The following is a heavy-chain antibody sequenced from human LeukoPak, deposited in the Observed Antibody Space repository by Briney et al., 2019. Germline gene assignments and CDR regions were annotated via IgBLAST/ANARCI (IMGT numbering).Heavy chain of an antibody. CDR1: GGSFSGYY. CDR3: AREDRYCSSTSCSYYFDY. CDR2: IYHSGST. D-gene: IGHD2-2*01. Sequence: SETLSLTCAVYGGSFSGYYWSWVRQPPGKGLEWIGEIYHSGSTNYNPSLKSRVTISVDKSKNQFSLKLSSVTAADTAVYYCAREDRYCSSTSCSYYFDYWGQGTLVTVSS. J-gene: IGHJ4*02. V-gene: IGHV4-34*01.